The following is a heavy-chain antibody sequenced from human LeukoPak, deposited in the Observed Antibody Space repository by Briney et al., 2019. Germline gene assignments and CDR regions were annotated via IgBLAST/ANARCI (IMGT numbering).Heavy chain of an antibody. V-gene: IGHV3-23*01. CDR1: GFTFSSYA. CDR3: AKGGSSWSYYFDY. Sequence: GGSLRLSCAAPGFTFSSYAMSWVRQAPGKGLEWVSAISGSIGSTYYADSVKGRFTISRDNSKNTLYLEMNSLRSDDTALYYCAKGGSSWSYYFDYWGQGTLVTVSS. J-gene: IGHJ4*02. CDR2: ISGSIGST. D-gene: IGHD6-13*01.